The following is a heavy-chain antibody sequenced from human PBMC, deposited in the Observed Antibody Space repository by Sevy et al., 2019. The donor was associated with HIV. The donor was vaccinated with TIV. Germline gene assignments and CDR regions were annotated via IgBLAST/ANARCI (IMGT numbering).Heavy chain of an antibody. CDR3: AKGDEPATDYADYVPNGFDI. CDR1: GFTFRIYG. J-gene: IGHJ3*02. V-gene: IGHV3-23*01. D-gene: IGHD4-17*01. CDR2: ISGPGALT. Sequence: GGSLRLSCAASGFTFRIYGMSWVRQAPEKGLEWVSSISGPGALTYYADSVKGRFTISRDNSKNTLFLQMNSLRAEDTALYFCAKGDEPATDYADYVPNGFDIWGQGTMVTVSS.